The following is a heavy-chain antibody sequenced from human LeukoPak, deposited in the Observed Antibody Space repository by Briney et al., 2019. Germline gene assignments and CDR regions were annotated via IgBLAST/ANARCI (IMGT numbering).Heavy chain of an antibody. D-gene: IGHD5-18*01. Sequence: SGPTLVNPTQTLTLTCSFSGFSLSISGMGVAWARQPPGKALEWLGVIYWDDDKRYRPSLKSRLTITKDTSKNQVVLIMTNMDPVDTATYYCAHRRGRYGPYYFDSWGQGILVTVSS. CDR3: AHRRGRYGPYYFDS. CDR2: IYWDDDK. V-gene: IGHV2-5*02. CDR1: GFSLSISGMG. J-gene: IGHJ4*02.